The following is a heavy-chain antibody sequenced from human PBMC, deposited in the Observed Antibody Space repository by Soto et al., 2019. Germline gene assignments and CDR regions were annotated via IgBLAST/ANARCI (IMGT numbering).Heavy chain of an antibody. CDR1: GGTFSSYT. J-gene: IGHJ4*02. CDR2: IIPILGIA. D-gene: IGHD6-19*01. V-gene: IGHV1-69*02. CDR3: ARGPSYSGGWRGAYYFDY. Sequence: QVQLVQSGAEVKKPGSSVKVSCKASGGTFSSYTISWVRQAPGPGLEWMGRIIPILGIANYAQKFQGRVTITADKSTRTAYMELSSLRSEDTAVYYCARGPSYSGGWRGAYYFDYWGQGTLVTVSS.